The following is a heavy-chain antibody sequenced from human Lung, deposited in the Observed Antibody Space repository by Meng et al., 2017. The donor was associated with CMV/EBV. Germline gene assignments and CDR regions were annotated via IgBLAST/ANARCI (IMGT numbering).Heavy chain of an antibody. CDR3: ARVFGDITGYVFDY. CDR1: GDSVSSNSAT. D-gene: IGHD3-22*01. CDR2: TYYKSKWNH. J-gene: IGHJ4*02. V-gene: IGHV6-1*01. Sequence: SQTLSLTCAISGDSVSSNSATWNWIRQSPSRGLEWLGRTYYKSKWNHDYAVSVKSRISFNPDTSKNQFSLQLSSVTPEDTAVYDCARVFGDITGYVFDYWGQGTLVTVSS.